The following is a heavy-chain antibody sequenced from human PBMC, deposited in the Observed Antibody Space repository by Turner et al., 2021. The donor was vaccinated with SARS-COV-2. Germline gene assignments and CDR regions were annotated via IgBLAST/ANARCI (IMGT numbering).Heavy chain of an antibody. D-gene: IGHD6-13*01. CDR2: INRNSGGT. V-gene: IGHV1-2*02. J-gene: IGHJ4*02. CDR1: GYTFTGYY. CDR3: ARGRRGGSSWYNLDY. Sequence: QLVQSGAEVKKPGASVKVSCTASGYTFTGYYMHWVRQAPGQGLEWMGWINRNSGGTNYAKKFQGRVTMTRDTSISTAYMELSRLRSDDTAVYYCARGRRGGSSWYNLDYWGQGTLVTVSS.